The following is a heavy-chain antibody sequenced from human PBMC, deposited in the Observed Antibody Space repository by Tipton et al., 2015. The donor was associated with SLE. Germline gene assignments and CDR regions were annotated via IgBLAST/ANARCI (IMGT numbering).Heavy chain of an antibody. CDR2: INHSGST. CDR3: ARVSEILSAFDI. Sequence: TLSLTCAVYSGSFSGYYWSWIRQPPGKGLQYIGEINHSGSTNYNPSLKSRVTISADTSKNQFSLRLSSVAAADTAVYYCARVSEILSAFDIWGQGTLVTVSS. J-gene: IGHJ3*02. V-gene: IGHV4-34*01. CDR1: SGSFSGYY. D-gene: IGHD5-24*01.